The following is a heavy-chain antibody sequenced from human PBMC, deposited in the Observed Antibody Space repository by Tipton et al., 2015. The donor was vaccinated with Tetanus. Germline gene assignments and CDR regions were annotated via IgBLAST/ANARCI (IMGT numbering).Heavy chain of an antibody. Sequence: QLVQSGAEVKKPGASVRVSCKASGYPLTGHYMHWVRQAPGQGLEWMGWINPNTGGTKFSQKFQVRLTITRDTSIYTAYMELSSLTSDDTAVYYCARLSSDYYYFDYWGQGTLVTVSS. CDR3: ARLSSDYYYFDY. V-gene: IGHV1-2*02. CDR2: INPNTGGT. CDR1: GYPLTGHY. D-gene: IGHD6-19*01. J-gene: IGHJ4*02.